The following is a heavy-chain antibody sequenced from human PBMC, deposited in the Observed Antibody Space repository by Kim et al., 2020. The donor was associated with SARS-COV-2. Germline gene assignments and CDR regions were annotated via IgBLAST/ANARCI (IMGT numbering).Heavy chain of an antibody. Sequence: GGSLRLSCAACGFTLGDYAMHWVRQAPGKGLEWVSGISWNSGSIGYADSVKGRFTISRDNAKNSLYLQMNSLRAEDTALYYCAKATTDYDLGSSWGQGTLVTVSS. V-gene: IGHV3-9*01. CDR1: GFTLGDYA. J-gene: IGHJ4*02. CDR2: ISWNSGSI. CDR3: AKATTDYDLGSS. D-gene: IGHD3-16*01.